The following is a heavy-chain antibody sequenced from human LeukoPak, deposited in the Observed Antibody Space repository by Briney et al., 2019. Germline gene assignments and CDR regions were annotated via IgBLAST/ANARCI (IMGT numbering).Heavy chain of an antibody. CDR2: IYSGGIT. Sequence: PGGSLRLSCAASGFTVSNNYITWVRQAPGKGLEWVSVIYSGGITYYADSVKGRFTISRDNSKNTLYLQMNSLRAEDTAVYYCARDDGSGSYNYWGQGTLVTVSS. V-gene: IGHV3-66*01. CDR3: ARDDGSGSYNY. CDR1: GFTVSNNY. D-gene: IGHD3-10*01. J-gene: IGHJ4*02.